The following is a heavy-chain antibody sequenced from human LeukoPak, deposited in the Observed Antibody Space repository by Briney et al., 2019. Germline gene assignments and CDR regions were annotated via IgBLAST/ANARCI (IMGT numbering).Heavy chain of an antibody. CDR1: GGGISTYY. Sequence: SETLSLTCTVAGGGISTYYWNWIRQTPGKGLEWVGHIANGATDYNPSLKSRAIISVDTSKNQISLRLTSVTAADTAVYYCARMYSSSSEVDYWGQGTLVTVSS. J-gene: IGHJ4*02. V-gene: IGHV4-4*08. D-gene: IGHD6-6*01. CDR2: IANGAT. CDR3: ARMYSSSSEVDY.